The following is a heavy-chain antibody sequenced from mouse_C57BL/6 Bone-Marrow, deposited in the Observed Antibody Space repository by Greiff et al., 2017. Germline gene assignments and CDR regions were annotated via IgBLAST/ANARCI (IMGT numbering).Heavy chain of an antibody. D-gene: IGHD2-3*01. CDR1: GYTFTDYT. CDR2: IYPRDGST. V-gene: IGHV1-78*01. Sequence: VQLQQSDAELVKPGASVKISCKVSGYTFTDYTIHWMKQRPEQGLEWIGYIYPRDGSTKYNEKFKGKATLTVDKSSSTAYMQLNSLTSDASAVYFCASYDGYYRDFFAYWGQGTLVTVSA. J-gene: IGHJ3*01. CDR3: ASYDGYYRDFFAY.